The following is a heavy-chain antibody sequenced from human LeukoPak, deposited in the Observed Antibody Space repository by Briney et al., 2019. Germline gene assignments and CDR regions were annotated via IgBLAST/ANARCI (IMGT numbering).Heavy chain of an antibody. CDR2: ISGGSNGT. Sequence: GGSLRLSCAASGFTFINYAMSWVRQAPGMGLEWVSCISGGSNGTYYADSVKGRFTISRDNSKNTLYLQMNSLRAEDTAIYYCAKGSSGYIYGDYWGQGTLVTVSS. CDR3: AKGSSGYIYGDY. V-gene: IGHV3-23*01. D-gene: IGHD5-18*01. J-gene: IGHJ4*02. CDR1: GFTFINYA.